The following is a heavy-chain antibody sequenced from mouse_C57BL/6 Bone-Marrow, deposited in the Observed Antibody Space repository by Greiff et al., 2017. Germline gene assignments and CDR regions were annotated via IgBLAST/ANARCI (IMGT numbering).Heavy chain of an antibody. CDR3: AREGGYYPLYFDY. CDR1: GFTFSSYA. CDR2: ISDGGSYT. Sequence: EVQLQESGGGLVKPGGSLKLSCAASGFTFSSYAMSWVRQTPEKRLEWVATISDGGSYTYYPDNVKGRFTISRDNAKNNLYLQMSHLKSEDTAMYYCAREGGYYPLYFDYWGQGTTLTVSS. V-gene: IGHV5-4*01. D-gene: IGHD2-3*01. J-gene: IGHJ2*01.